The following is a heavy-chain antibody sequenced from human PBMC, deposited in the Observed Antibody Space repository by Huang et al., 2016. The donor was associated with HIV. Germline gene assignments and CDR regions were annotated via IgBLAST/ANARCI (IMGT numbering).Heavy chain of an antibody. D-gene: IGHD3-22*01. CDR3: AKDMTSYYDSSDSFDY. CDR1: GFTFDDYA. V-gene: IGHV3-9*01. CDR2: IIWNSGNI. J-gene: IGHJ4*02. Sequence: EVQLVESGGGLVQPGRSLRLSCAASGFTFDDYAFPWVRQARGKGRGWVSGIIWNSGNIGEADSVKGRFTITRDNAKNSLFLQMTSLRAEDTAFYYCAKDMTSYYDSSDSFDYWGQGTLVTISS.